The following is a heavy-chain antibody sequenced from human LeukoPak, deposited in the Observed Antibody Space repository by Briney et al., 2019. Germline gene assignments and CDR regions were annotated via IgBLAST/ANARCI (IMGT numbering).Heavy chain of an antibody. V-gene: IGHV1-18*01. J-gene: IGHJ6*03. CDR2: ISGYNGYT. D-gene: IGHD2-21*02. CDR1: GYTFTTYN. CDR3: ARDGVFRFEVGDVYYYYMDV. Sequence: ASVKVSCKASGYTFTTYNINWVRQAPGQGLEWMGWISGYNGYTKYTQKLQGRVTMTTDTSTNTAYMEVRSLRSDDTAVYYCARDGVFRFEVGDVYYYYMDVWGKGTTVIISS.